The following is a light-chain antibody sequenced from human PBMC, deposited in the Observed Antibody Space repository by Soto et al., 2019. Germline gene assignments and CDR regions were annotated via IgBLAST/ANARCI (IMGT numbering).Light chain of an antibody. CDR3: KQYGSSPRT. CDR1: QSVSSSY. Sequence: EIVLTQSPGTLSLSPGERATLSCRASQSVSSSYLAWYQQKPGQAPRLLIYGASSRATGIPDRFSGGGSGTDFTPTISRLEPEDFAVYYCKQYGSSPRTFGQGTRLEIK. V-gene: IGKV3-20*01. J-gene: IGKJ5*01. CDR2: GAS.